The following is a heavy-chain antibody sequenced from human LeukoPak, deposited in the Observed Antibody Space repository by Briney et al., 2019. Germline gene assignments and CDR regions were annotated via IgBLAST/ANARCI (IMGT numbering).Heavy chain of an antibody. CDR1: GYTFTDYY. CDR3: ARGQNYGDYSGAFDI. Sequence: ASVKVSCKASGYTFTDYYMHWVRQAPGQGLEWMGWINPNSGGTNYAQKFQGRVTMTRDTSISTAYMELSRLRSDDTAVYYCARGQNYGDYSGAFDIWGQGTMVTVSS. V-gene: IGHV1-2*02. D-gene: IGHD4-17*01. J-gene: IGHJ3*02. CDR2: INPNSGGT.